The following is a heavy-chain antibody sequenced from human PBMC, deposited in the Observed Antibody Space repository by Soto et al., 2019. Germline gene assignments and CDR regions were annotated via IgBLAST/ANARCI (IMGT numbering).Heavy chain of an antibody. D-gene: IGHD1-1*01. J-gene: IGHJ4*02. CDR1: GFLLTTPGLG. Sequence: QITLKHSGPTLVKPTQTLTLTCTVSGFLLTTPGLGVGWIRQPPGKALEWLTLVYWHDDKRYSSSLRDRLTIARDTSNNQVVLSMTNMDPEDSATYYCVRLMSTDTTGYFDYWGQGILVTVSS. CDR3: VRLMSTDTTGYFDY. CDR2: VYWHDDK. V-gene: IGHV2-5*01.